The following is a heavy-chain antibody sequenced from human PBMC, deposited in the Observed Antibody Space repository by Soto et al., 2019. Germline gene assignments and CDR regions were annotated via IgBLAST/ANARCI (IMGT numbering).Heavy chain of an antibody. D-gene: IGHD5-18*01. CDR1: GFTFSNYA. CDR2: ISGSGDRR. CDR3: VKERSGHSYADS. J-gene: IGHJ4*02. V-gene: IGHV3-23*01. Sequence: EVQLLESGGGLVQPGGSLRLSCAASGFTFSNYAMSWLRQPPGKGLEWVSAISGSGDRRYYADSVKGRFTISRDNSKNTLYLQMNSLRAEDSAVYYCVKERSGHSYADSWGQGTLVTVSS.